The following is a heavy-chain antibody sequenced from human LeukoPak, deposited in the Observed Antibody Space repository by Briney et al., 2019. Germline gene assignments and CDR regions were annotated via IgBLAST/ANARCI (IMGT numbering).Heavy chain of an antibody. Sequence: GGPLRLSCAAAGFTFSSYAMSWVRQAPGKGLEWVSSISGSGGSTYYADSVKGRFAISRDNSKNTLYVQMNSLRAEDTAVYYCAKDRWAWEMTTVTTHWFDPWGQGTLVTVSS. V-gene: IGHV3-23*01. CDR1: GFTFSSYA. J-gene: IGHJ5*02. CDR3: AKDRWAWEMTTVTTHWFDP. D-gene: IGHD4-17*01. CDR2: ISGSGGST.